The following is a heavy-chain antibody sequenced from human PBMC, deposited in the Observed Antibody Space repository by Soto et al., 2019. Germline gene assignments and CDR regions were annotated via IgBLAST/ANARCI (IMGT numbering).Heavy chain of an antibody. CDR2: INSDGSST. CDR1: GFTFSSYW. J-gene: IGHJ6*02. Sequence: GGSLRLSCAASGFTFSSYWMHWVRQAPGKGLVWVSRINSDGSSTSYADSVKGRFTISRDNAKNTLYLQMNSLRAEDTAVYYCARGPRVLEPFLLRFLSDGMDVWGQGTTVTVSS. V-gene: IGHV3-74*01. D-gene: IGHD3-3*01. CDR3: ARGPRVLEPFLLRFLSDGMDV.